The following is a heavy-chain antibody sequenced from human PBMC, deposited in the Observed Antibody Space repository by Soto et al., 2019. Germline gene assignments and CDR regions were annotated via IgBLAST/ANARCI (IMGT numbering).Heavy chain of an antibody. CDR3: ARDVDGYSGYGDAFDI. V-gene: IGHV4-59*01. CDR1: GGSISSYY. Sequence: PSETLSLTCTVSGGSISSYYWIWIRQPPGKGLEWIGYIYYSGSTNYNPSLKSRVTISVDTSKNQFSLKLSSVTAADTAVYYCARDVDGYSGYGDAFDIWGQGTMVTVSS. CDR2: IYYSGST. J-gene: IGHJ3*02. D-gene: IGHD5-12*01.